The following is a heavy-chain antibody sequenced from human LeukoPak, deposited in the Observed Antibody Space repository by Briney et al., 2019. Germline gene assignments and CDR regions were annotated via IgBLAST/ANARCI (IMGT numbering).Heavy chain of an antibody. V-gene: IGHV4-34*01. D-gene: IGHD5-18*01. CDR2: INHSGST. J-gene: IGHJ4*02. Sequence: PSETLSLTCTVSGGSISSYYWSWIRQSPGKGLEWIGEINHSGSTNYNPSLKSRVTISVDTSKNQFSLKLSSVTAADTAVYYCARDRGYGGYWGQGTLVTVSS. CDR3: ARDRGYGGY. CDR1: GGSISSYY.